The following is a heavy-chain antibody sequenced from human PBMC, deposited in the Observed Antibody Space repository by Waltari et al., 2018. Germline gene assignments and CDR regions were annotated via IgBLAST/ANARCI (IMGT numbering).Heavy chain of an antibody. CDR1: GYTFNTYG. Sequence: QVHLVQSGAEVKKPGASVKVSCTASGYTFNTYGISWVRQAPGQGLEWMGWISGYNGNTYHAQKFQGRVTMTTDTSTSTAYMEVGSLRPDDTAVYYCARASRYCSSNSCPRGAFDIWGRGTMVTVSS. J-gene: IGHJ3*02. CDR3: ARASRYCSSNSCPRGAFDI. CDR2: ISGYNGNT. V-gene: IGHV1-18*01. D-gene: IGHD2-2*01.